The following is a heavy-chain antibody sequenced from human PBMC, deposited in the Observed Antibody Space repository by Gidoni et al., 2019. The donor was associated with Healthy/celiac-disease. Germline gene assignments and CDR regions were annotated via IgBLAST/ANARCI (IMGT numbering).Heavy chain of an antibody. CDR2: INHSGST. Sequence: QVQLQQWGAGLLKPSETLSLTCAVYGGSFSGYYWSWIRQPPGKGLEWIGEINHSGSTNYNPSLKSRVNISVDTSKNQFSLKLSSVTAAETAVYYCAREGDEYNWNDGGDFDYWGQGTLVTVSS. J-gene: IGHJ4*02. V-gene: IGHV4-34*01. CDR1: GGSFSGYY. CDR3: AREGDEYNWNDGGDFDY. D-gene: IGHD1-1*01.